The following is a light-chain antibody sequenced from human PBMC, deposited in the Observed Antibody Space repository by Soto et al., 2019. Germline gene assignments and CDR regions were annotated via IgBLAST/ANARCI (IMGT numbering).Light chain of an antibody. CDR2: DTN. J-gene: IGLJ1*01. Sequence: QAVVTQEPSLTVSPGETVTLTCGSSTGTVTSGHYPYWFQQRPGQAPTTLIYDTNNKYSWTPDRFSGSLLGGKAALTLSGAKPEDEGDYYCLLLYSGNRRVFGTGTKLTVL. CDR3: LLLYSGNRRV. V-gene: IGLV7-46*01. CDR1: TGTVTSGHY.